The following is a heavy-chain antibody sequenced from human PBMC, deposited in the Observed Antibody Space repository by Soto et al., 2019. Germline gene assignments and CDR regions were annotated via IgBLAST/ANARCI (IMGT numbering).Heavy chain of an antibody. CDR3: ARRAVVAVTGSLDNWLDP. CDR1: GGSITSYN. Sequence: SETLSLTCTVSGGSITSYNLNWLRKPPGKALEWIGYVYNSGSTNYNPSLKSRVTISVDTSKNQFSLKVNSVTAADTAVYYCARRAVVAVTGSLDNWLDPWGQGILVTVS. V-gene: IGHV4-59*01. D-gene: IGHD2-21*01. J-gene: IGHJ5*02. CDR2: VYNSGST.